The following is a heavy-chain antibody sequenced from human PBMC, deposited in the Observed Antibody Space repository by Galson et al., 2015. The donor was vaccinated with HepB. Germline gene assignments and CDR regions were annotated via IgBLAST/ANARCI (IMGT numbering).Heavy chain of an antibody. CDR3: ARDRGSGSYDY. D-gene: IGHD3-10*01. V-gene: IGHV4-39*07. CDR2: IYYSGTT. Sequence: SEPLSLTCTVSSGSIGSGSYYWGWIRQPPGKGLEWIGSIYYSGTTYYNPSLKSRVTISVDTSKNQFFLKLSSVTAADTAVYYCARDRGSGSYDYWGQGTLVTVSS. CDR1: SGSIGSGSYY. J-gene: IGHJ4*02.